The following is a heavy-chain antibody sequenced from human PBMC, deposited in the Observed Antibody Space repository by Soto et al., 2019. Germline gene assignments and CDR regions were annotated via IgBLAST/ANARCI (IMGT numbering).Heavy chain of an antibody. CDR3: ARSFVVVTALDH. J-gene: IGHJ4*02. D-gene: IGHD2-21*02. Sequence: QVQLVQSGAEEKKPGASVKFSCKASGYTFTSYAMHWVRQAPGQRLEWMGWINAGNGNTKYSQKFQGRVTITRDTSASTAYMELSSLRSEDTAVYYCARSFVVVTALDHWGQGTLVTVSS. V-gene: IGHV1-3*05. CDR1: GYTFTSYA. CDR2: INAGNGNT.